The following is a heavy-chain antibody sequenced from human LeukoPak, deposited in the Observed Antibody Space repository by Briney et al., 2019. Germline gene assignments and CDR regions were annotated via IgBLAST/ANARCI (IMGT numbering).Heavy chain of an antibody. V-gene: IGHV4-59*08. Sequence: SETLSLTCTVSGGSISSYYWSWIRQPPGKGLEWIGYIYYSGSTNYNPSLKSRVTMSVHTSTNQFPLKLSSVTAADTAVYYCARVSGSGTYLDFWGQGTLVTVSS. CDR3: ARVSGSGTYLDF. D-gene: IGHD3-10*01. CDR1: GGSISSYY. J-gene: IGHJ4*02. CDR2: IYYSGST.